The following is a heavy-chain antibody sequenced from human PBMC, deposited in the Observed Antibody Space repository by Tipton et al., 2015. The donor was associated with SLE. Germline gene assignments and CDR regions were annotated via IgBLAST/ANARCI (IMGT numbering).Heavy chain of an antibody. J-gene: IGHJ3*02. CDR3: ARSQGQQLVQDAFDI. CDR1: GFTFSSYG. Sequence: SLRLSCAASGFTFSSYGMHWVRQAPGKGLEWVAFIRYDGSNKYYADSVKGRFTISRDNSKNTLYLQMNSLRAEDTAVYYCARSQGQQLVQDAFDIWGQGTMVTVSS. V-gene: IGHV3-30*02. D-gene: IGHD6-13*01. CDR2: IRYDGSNK.